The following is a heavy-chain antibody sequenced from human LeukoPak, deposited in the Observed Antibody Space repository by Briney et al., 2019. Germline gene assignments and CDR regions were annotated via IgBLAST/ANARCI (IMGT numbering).Heavy chain of an antibody. CDR2: IYTSGST. Sequence: SETLSLTCAVSGGSISSGSYYWSWIRQPAGKGLEWIGRIYTSGSTNYNPSLKSRVTISVDTSKNQFSLKLSSVTAADTAVYYCARAESERGPYAEYFQHWGQGTLVTVSP. J-gene: IGHJ1*01. D-gene: IGHD3-3*01. V-gene: IGHV4-61*02. CDR1: GGSISSGSYY. CDR3: ARAESERGPYAEYFQH.